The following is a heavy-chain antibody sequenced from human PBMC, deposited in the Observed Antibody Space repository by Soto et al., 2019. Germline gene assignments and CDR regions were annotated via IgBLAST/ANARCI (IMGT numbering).Heavy chain of an antibody. CDR1: GGSISSSSYY. Sequence: SETLSLTCTVSGGSISSSSYYWGWIRQPPGKGLEWIGSIYYSGSTYYNPSLKSRVTISVDTSKNQFSLKLSSVTAADTAVYYCARQSASYSNWLDPWGQGTLVTVSS. D-gene: IGHD1-26*01. V-gene: IGHV4-39*01. J-gene: IGHJ5*02. CDR3: ARQSASYSNWLDP. CDR2: IYYSGST.